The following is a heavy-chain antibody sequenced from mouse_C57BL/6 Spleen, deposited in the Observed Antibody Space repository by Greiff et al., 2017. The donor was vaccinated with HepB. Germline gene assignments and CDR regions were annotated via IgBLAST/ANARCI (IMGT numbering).Heavy chain of an antibody. Sequence: EVMLVESGGGLVKPGGSLKLSCAASGFTFSSYAMSWVRQTPEKRLEWVATISDGGSYTYYPDNVKGRFTISRDNAKNNLYLQMSHLKSEDTAMYYCARVDYGSALDYWGQGTTLTVSS. D-gene: IGHD1-1*01. CDR3: ARVDYGSALDY. J-gene: IGHJ2*01. CDR1: GFTFSSYA. CDR2: ISDGGSYT. V-gene: IGHV5-4*03.